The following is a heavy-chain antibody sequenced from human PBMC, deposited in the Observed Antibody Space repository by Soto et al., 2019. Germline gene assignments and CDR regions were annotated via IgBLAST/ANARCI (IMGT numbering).Heavy chain of an antibody. CDR3: ARENIYSGYFYGFRGYYYGMDV. Sequence: GASVKVSCKASGYTFTSYGISWVRQAPGQGLEWMGWISAYNGNTKYSQKFQGRVTITRDTSASTAYMELSSLRSEDTAVYYCARENIYSGYFYGFRGYYYGMDVWGQGTTVTVSS. J-gene: IGHJ6*02. D-gene: IGHD3-10*01. CDR2: ISAYNGNT. V-gene: IGHV1-18*01. CDR1: GYTFTSYG.